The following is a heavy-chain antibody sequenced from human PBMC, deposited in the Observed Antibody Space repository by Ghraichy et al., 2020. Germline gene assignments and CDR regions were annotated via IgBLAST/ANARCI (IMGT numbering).Heavy chain of an antibody. Sequence: GGSLRLSCAASGFTFSSSSMNWVRQAPGKGLEWVSSISSGSDYIYYADSVKGRFTISRDNAKNSLYLQMNSLRVEDTAVYYCARFPTWERAIDYWGQGTLVTVSS. CDR3: ARFPTWERAIDY. J-gene: IGHJ4*02. CDR2: ISSGSDYI. D-gene: IGHD1-26*01. CDR1: GFTFSSSS. V-gene: IGHV3-21*01.